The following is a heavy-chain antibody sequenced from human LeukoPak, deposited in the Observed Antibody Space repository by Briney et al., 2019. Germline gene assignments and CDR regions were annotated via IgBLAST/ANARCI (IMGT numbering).Heavy chain of an antibody. Sequence: GGSLRLSCVVSGFTFNRCWMNWVRQAPGKGLMWVSRLASDENSRIYADSVKGRFTISRDNAKNTLFLQMNSLRVEDTGFYYCARDAGWGRLDSWGQGALVTVSS. V-gene: IGHV3-74*01. CDR2: LASDENSR. CDR1: GFTFNRCW. J-gene: IGHJ4*02. D-gene: IGHD3-16*01. CDR3: ARDAGWGRLDS.